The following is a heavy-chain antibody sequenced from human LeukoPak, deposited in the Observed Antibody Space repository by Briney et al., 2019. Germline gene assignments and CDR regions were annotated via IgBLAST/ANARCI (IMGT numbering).Heavy chain of an antibody. CDR2: IRYDGSNK. D-gene: IGHD5-12*01. Sequence: GGSLRLSCAASGFTFSSYGMRWVRQAPGKGLEWVAFIRYDGSNKYYADPVKGRFTISRDNSKNTLYLQMNSLRAEDTAVYYCAKVLASGYDSRWAFDIWGQGTMVTVSS. CDR1: GFTFSSYG. V-gene: IGHV3-30*02. CDR3: AKVLASGYDSRWAFDI. J-gene: IGHJ3*02.